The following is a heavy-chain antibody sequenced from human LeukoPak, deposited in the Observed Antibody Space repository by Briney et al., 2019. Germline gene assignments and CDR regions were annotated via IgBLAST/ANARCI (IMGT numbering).Heavy chain of an antibody. V-gene: IGHV1-18*01. CDR2: ISAYNGNT. CDR1: GYTFTSYG. D-gene: IGHD6-19*01. CDR3: ARRYSIAVAGPLRS. J-gene: IGHJ5*02. Sequence: ASVTVSCKASGYTFTSYGISWVRQAPGQGLEWMGWISAYNGNTNYAQKLQGRVTMTTDTSTSTAYMELRSLRSDDTAVYYCARRYSIAVAGPLRSWGQGTLVTVST.